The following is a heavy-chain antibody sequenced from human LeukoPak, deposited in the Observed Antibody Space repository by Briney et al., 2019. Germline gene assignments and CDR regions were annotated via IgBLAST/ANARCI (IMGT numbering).Heavy chain of an antibody. CDR2: IKQDGSEK. CDR3: ARDGGAVADSSEGFDY. J-gene: IGHJ4*02. V-gene: IGHV3-7*01. D-gene: IGHD6-19*01. CDR1: GFTFSSYW. Sequence: GGSLRLSCAASGFTFSSYWMSWVRQAPGKGLEWVANIKQDGSEKYYVDSMKGRFTISRDNAKNSLYLQMNSLRAEDTAVYYCARDGGAVADSSEGFDYWGQGTLVTVSS.